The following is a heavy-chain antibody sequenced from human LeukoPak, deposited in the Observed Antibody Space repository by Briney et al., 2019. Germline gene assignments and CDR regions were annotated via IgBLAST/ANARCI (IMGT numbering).Heavy chain of an antibody. V-gene: IGHV3-23*01. CDR3: AKAPYYDILAGYYKQYYYGMDV. CDR2: ISGSGGST. Sequence: GGSLRLSCAASGFTFSSYAMSWVRQAPGKGLEWVSAISGSGGSTYYADSMKGRFTISRDNSKNTLYLQMNSLRAEDTAVYYCAKAPYYDILAGYYKQYYYGMDVWGQGTTVTVSS. CDR1: GFTFSSYA. J-gene: IGHJ6*02. D-gene: IGHD3-9*01.